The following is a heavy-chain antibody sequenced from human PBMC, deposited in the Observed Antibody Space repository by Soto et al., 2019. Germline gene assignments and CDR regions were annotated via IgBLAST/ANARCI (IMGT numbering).Heavy chain of an antibody. J-gene: IGHJ6*02. D-gene: IGHD3-16*01. V-gene: IGHV3-30*03. CDR3: ARPRGPYYYYYGMDV. Sequence: QAHLVESGGGVVQPGRSLRLSCAASGFIFSNYGMQWVRQAPGKGLEWVAVISDDGSNKYYADSVQGRFTISRDKTKNTLYLQMNSLRAEDTAIYYCARPRGPYYYYYGMDVWGQGTTVTVSS. CDR1: GFIFSNYG. CDR2: ISDDGSNK.